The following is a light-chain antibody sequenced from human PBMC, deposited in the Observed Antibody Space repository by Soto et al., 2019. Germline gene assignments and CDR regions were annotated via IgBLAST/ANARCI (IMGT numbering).Light chain of an antibody. CDR3: QQYNSYPWT. CDR2: KAS. J-gene: IGKJ1*01. CDR1: QSISSW. Sequence: DIQMTQSPSTLSSSVGDRVTITCRASQSISSWLAWYQQKPGKAPNLLIYKASSLESGVPSRFSGSGSGTEFTLPISSRQPGLFATYYCQQYNSYPWTFGQPTKVEI. V-gene: IGKV1-5*03.